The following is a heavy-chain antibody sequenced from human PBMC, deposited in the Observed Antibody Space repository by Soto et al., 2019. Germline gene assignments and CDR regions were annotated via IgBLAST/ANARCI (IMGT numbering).Heavy chain of an antibody. D-gene: IGHD2-15*01. CDR1: GYSLTSFW. J-gene: IGHJ3*02. Sequence: GESLKISCKGSGYSLTSFWIGWVRQMPGKGLEWMGIIYPGDSDTRYSPSFQGQVTISADKSISTAYLQWSSLKASDTAMYYCARPYCSGGSCYFPHDAFDIWGQGTMVTVSS. V-gene: IGHV5-51*01. CDR3: ARPYCSGGSCYFPHDAFDI. CDR2: IYPGDSDT.